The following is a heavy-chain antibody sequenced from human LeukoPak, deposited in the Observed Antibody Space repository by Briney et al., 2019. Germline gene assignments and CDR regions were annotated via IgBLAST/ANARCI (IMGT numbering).Heavy chain of an antibody. CDR1: GFTFSSYS. CDR3: ASTGRSLPGY. J-gene: IGHJ4*02. CDR2: ISSSSSYI. Sequence: GGSLRLSCAASGFTFSSYSMNWVRQAPGKGLEWVSSISSSSSYIYYADSVKGRFTIPRDNAKNSLYLQMNSLRAEDTAVYYCASTGRSLPGYWGQGTLVTVSS. D-gene: IGHD3-10*01. V-gene: IGHV3-21*01.